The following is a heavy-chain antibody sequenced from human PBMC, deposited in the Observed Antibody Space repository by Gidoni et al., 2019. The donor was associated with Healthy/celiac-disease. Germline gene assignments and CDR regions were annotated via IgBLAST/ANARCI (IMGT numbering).Heavy chain of an antibody. V-gene: IGHV3-23*01. Sequence: EVQLLESGGGLVQPGGSLRLSCAASGFPFSSYAMSWVRQAPGKGLGWVSAISGSGGSTYYADSVKGRFTISRDNSKNTLYLQMNSLRAEDTAVYYCAKDRGGNWNPSYYYYGMDVWGQGTTVTVSS. D-gene: IGHD1-1*01. J-gene: IGHJ6*02. CDR2: ISGSGGST. CDR3: AKDRGGNWNPSYYYYGMDV. CDR1: GFPFSSYA.